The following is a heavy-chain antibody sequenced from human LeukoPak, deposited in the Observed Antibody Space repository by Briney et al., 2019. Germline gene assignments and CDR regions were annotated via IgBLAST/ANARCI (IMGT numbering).Heavy chain of an antibody. J-gene: IGHJ5*02. CDR1: GGSFRGYY. Sequence: PSETLSLTCAVYGGSFRGYYWSWIRQPPGKGLEWIGEINHSGSTNYNPSLKSRVTISVDTSKNQFSLKLSSVTAAGTAVYYCARTNRPRRLTVTRYWFDPWGQGTLVTVSS. V-gene: IGHV4-34*01. CDR3: ARTNRPRRLTVTRYWFDP. D-gene: IGHD2-8*01. CDR2: INHSGST.